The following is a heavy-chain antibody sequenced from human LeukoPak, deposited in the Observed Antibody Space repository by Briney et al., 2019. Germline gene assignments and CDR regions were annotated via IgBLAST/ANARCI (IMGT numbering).Heavy chain of an antibody. CDR3: ARPGRYCSSTSRYNYIDY. CDR1: GGTFSSYT. J-gene: IGHJ4*02. D-gene: IGHD2-2*02. Sequence: ASVKVSCKASGGTFSSYTISWVRQAPGQGLEWMGRIIPILGIANYAQKFQGRVTITADKSTSTAYMELSSLRSEDTAVYYCARPGRYCSSTSRYNYIDYWGQGTLVTVSS. V-gene: IGHV1-69*02. CDR2: IIPILGIA.